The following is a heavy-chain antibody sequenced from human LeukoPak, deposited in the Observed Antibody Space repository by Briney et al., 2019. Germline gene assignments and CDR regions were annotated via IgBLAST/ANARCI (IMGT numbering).Heavy chain of an antibody. V-gene: IGHV3-33*01. CDR1: GFSFNNYG. Sequence: GGSLRLSCAASGFSFNNYGMHWVRQAPGKGLEWVAVMWYDGSNKYYADSVRGRFTISRDNSKKTLYLQMNSLRAEDTALYHRARGAVAGLRYYYGMDVWGQGTTVTVSS. CDR3: ARGAVAGLRYYYGMDV. J-gene: IGHJ6*02. CDR2: MWYDGSNK. D-gene: IGHD6-19*01.